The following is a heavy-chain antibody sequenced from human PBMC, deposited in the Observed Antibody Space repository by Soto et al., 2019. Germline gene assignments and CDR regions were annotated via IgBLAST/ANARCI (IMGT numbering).Heavy chain of an antibody. CDR3: ARDRDIVGQFDA. V-gene: IGHV3-7*03. CDR2: IKEDGSEK. Sequence: QPGGSLRLSCAASGFTFSIYWMSWVRQAPGKGLEWVANIKEDGSEKNYVDSVKGRFTISRDNAHKSLYLQMNSLRGEDTAVYYCARDRDIVGQFDAWSQGTLVTVSS. D-gene: IGHD2-15*01. CDR1: GFTFSIYW. J-gene: IGHJ5*02.